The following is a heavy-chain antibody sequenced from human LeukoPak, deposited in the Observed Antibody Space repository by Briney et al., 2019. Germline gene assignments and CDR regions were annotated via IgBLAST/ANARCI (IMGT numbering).Heavy chain of an antibody. CDR3: ARDGGAGIYYGMDV. D-gene: IGHD3-10*01. V-gene: IGHV3-7*05. J-gene: IGHJ6*02. CDR2: IKQDGSEK. CDR1: GFXLSSYW. Sequence: GGSLPVSCAASGFXLSSYWISWVRQAPAKGREWVANIKQDGSEKYYVDSVKGRFIISRDNAKTSLYLQMNGLRAEDTAVYYCARDGGAGIYYGMDVWGQGTTVTVSS.